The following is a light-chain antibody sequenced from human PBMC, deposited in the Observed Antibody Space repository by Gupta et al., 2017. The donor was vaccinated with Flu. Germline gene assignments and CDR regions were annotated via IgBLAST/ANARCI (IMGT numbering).Light chain of an antibody. CDR3: QLWDGGSDHSGI. Sequence: SYVLTQPPSVSVAPGQTATMTCGGNNIGSKSVHWYQQKPGQAPGVVVYDDSDRPSGIPERFSGSHSGNTATLTINRVEAGDEADYYCQLWDGGSDHSGIFGGGTTLTVL. J-gene: IGLJ2*01. CDR2: DDS. V-gene: IGLV3-21*02. CDR1: NIGSKS.